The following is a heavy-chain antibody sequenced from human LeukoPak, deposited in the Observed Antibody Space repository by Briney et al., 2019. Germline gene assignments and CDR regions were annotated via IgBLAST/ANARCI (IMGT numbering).Heavy chain of an antibody. J-gene: IGHJ6*03. V-gene: IGHV1-2*02. CDR2: INPDNGGT. D-gene: IGHD3-16*01. CDR1: GFTFSSYD. Sequence: ATVKVSCKASGFTFSSYDINWVRQATGQGLEWMGWINPDNGGTRYAQRFQDRVTMTRDTSITTAYMELSSLKSDDTAVYYCARAGAMIASDYYYYMDVWGNGTTVTVSS. CDR3: ARAGAMIASDYYYYMDV.